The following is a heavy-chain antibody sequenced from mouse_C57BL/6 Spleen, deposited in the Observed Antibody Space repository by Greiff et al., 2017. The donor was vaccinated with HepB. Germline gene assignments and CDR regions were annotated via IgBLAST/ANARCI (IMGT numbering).Heavy chain of an antibody. V-gene: IGHV1-82*01. Sequence: QVQLKQSGPELVKPGASVKISCKASGYAFSSSWMNWVKQRPGKGLEWIGRIYPGDGDTNYNGKFKGKATLTADKSSSTAYMQLSSLTSEDSAVYFWAREYYGRSFGDWGQGTTLTVSS. CDR1: GYAFSSSW. J-gene: IGHJ2*01. CDR3: AREYYGRSFGD. CDR2: IYPGDGDT. D-gene: IGHD1-1*01.